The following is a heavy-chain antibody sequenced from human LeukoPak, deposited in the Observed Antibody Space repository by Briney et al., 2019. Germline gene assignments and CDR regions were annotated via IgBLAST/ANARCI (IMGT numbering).Heavy chain of an antibody. J-gene: IGHJ4*02. CDR3: VKVAKFYYGSESYYFFEH. Sequence: PGGPLRLSCEASGFTFTTYWMTWVRQAPGKGLEWVANINQDATERYYVDSVKGRFTISRDNAKNSLYLQMNSLRVEDTAIYYCVKVAKFYYGSESYYFFEHWGQGTPVTASS. CDR2: INQDATER. V-gene: IGHV3-7*01. CDR1: GFTFTTYW. D-gene: IGHD3-10*01.